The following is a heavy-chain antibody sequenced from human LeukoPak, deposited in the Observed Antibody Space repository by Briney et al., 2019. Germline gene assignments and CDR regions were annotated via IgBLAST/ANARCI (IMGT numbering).Heavy chain of an antibody. V-gene: IGHV3-21*01. Sequence: PGGSLRLSCAASGFTFSSYSMNWVRQAPGEGLEWVSSISSSSSYIYYADSVKGRFTVSRDNAKNSVYVQMNSLRAEDTAVYYCARGTGTRKAFDIWGQGTMVTVSS. CDR3: ARGTGTRKAFDI. J-gene: IGHJ3*02. D-gene: IGHD1-14*01. CDR2: ISSSSSYI. CDR1: GFTFSSYS.